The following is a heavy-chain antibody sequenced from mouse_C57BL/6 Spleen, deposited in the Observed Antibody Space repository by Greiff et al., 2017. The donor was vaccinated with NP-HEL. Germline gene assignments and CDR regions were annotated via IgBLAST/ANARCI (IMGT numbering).Heavy chain of an antibody. J-gene: IGHJ2*01. CDR3: ARAYYYGSSYGDYLGY. CDR2: INPSSGYT. V-gene: IGHV1-4*01. Sequence: VQLQQSGAELVRPGASVKMSCKASGYTFTSYTMHWVKQRPGQGLEWIGYINPSSGYTKYNQKFKDKATLTADKSSSTAYMQLSSLTSEDSAVYYCARAYYYGSSYGDYLGYWGQGTTLTVAS. D-gene: IGHD1-1*01. CDR1: GYTFTSYT.